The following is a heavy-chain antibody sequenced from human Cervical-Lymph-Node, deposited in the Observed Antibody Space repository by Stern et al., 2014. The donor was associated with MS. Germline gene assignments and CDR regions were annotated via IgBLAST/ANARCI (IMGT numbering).Heavy chain of an antibody. Sequence: VQLVESGAEVKKPGASVKVSCKTSGYTLTSYGISWVRQAPGQGLEWMGWISPYNGNTNYAQKLQGRVTMTTDTSTSTAYMELRSLRSDDTAVYYCARERPIYGGNYYTRAFDYWGQGTLVTVSS. J-gene: IGHJ4*02. CDR3: ARERPIYGGNYYTRAFDY. CDR1: GYTLTSYG. CDR2: ISPYNGNT. D-gene: IGHD1-26*01. V-gene: IGHV1-18*01.